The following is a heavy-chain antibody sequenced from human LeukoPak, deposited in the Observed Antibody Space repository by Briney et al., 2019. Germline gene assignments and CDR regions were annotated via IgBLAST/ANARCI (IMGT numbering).Heavy chain of an antibody. Sequence: ASETLSLTCTVSGGSVNSSSYYWGWIRQPPGKGLEWIGSIYYSGSTYYNPSLKSRLTISVDTSNNQFSLNLRSVTAADTAVYYCRIIYCKATNCYAKGDYWSQGTLVTISS. CDR3: RIIYCKATNCYAKGDY. D-gene: IGHD2-2*01. V-gene: IGHV4-39*01. J-gene: IGHJ4*02. CDR2: IYYSGST. CDR1: GGSVNSSSYY.